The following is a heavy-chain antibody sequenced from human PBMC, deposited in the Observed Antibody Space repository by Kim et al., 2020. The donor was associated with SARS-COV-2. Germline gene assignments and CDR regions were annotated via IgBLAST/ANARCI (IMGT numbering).Heavy chain of an antibody. J-gene: IGHJ4*02. V-gene: IGHV3-30*18. CDR1: GFTFSSCG. CDR3: AKGRQPGIAVAGK. Sequence: GGSLRLSCADSGFTFSSCGMHWVRQAPGKGLEWVAVISYDGSIKYYADSVKGRFTISRDNSKNTLFLQMNSLRPEDTAVYYCAKGRQPGIAVAGKWGQGTLVTDSS. D-gene: IGHD6-19*01. CDR2: ISYDGSIK.